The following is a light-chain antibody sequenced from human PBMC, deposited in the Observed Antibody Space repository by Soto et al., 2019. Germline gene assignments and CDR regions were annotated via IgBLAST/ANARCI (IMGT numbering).Light chain of an antibody. J-gene: IGLJ1*01. CDR1: SSDVGAYNY. CDR3: SSYTTSTTYV. V-gene: IGLV2-14*03. CDR2: DVG. Sequence: QSVLTQPASVSGSPGQSIAISCTGTSSDVGAYNYVSWFQQHPGKAPKLMIYDVGSRPSGVSNRFSGAKSGSTASLTISGLQAEDEADYYCSSYTTSTTYVFGTGTKLTVL.